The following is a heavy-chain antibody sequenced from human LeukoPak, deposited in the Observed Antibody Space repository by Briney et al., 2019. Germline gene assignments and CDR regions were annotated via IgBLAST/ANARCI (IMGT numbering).Heavy chain of an antibody. CDR1: GFIFSKAW. CDR3: TTDQYDILTGYYMGYFDY. J-gene: IGHJ4*02. V-gene: IGHV3-15*01. CDR2: IKSKTDGGTT. Sequence: GGSLRLSCAASGFIFSKAWMSWVRQAPGKGLEWVGRIKSKTDGGTTDYAAPVKGRFTISRDDSKNTLYLQMNSLKTEDTAVYYCTTDQYDILTGYYMGYFDYWGQGTLVTVSS. D-gene: IGHD3-9*01.